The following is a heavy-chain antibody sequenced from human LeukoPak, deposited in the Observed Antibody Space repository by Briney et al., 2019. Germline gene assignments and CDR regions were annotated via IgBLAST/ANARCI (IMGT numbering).Heavy chain of an antibody. CDR1: GFTFSSYA. J-gene: IGHJ3*02. Sequence: GGSLRLSCAASGFTFSSYAMHWVRQAPGKGLEWVAVISYDGSNKYYADSVKGRFTISRDNSKNSFYLQLNSLRVGDTAVYYCAREGSGEFADIWGQGTMVTVSS. CDR2: ISYDGSNK. V-gene: IGHV3-30*14. D-gene: IGHD3-10*01. CDR3: AREGSGEFADI.